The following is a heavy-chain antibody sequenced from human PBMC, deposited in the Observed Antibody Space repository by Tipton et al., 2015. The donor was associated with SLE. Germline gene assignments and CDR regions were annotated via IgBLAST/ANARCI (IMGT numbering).Heavy chain of an antibody. CDR3: ARVSEIKDWASGMDV. J-gene: IGHJ6*02. Sequence: TLSLTCTVSGGSISNYYWSWVRQPAGKGLEWIGYIYYSGSTNYNPSLKSRVTISVDTSKNQFSLKLSSVTAADTAVYYCARVSEIKDWASGMDVWGQGTTVTVSS. V-gene: IGHV4-59*01. CDR2: IYYSGST. CDR1: GGSISNYY. D-gene: IGHD3/OR15-3a*01.